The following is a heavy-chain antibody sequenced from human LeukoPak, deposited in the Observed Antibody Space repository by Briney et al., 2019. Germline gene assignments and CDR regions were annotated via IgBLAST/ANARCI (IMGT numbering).Heavy chain of an antibody. CDR2: IRYDGSNE. CDR3: AKDRASHNPVCFEY. Sequence: GGSLRLSCTASGFNFGIYGIHWVRQAPGKGLEWVAFIRYDGSNEYYADSVKGRFTISRDNSKNTVHLQMNSLRADDTAIYYCAKDRASHNPVCFEYWGQGTLVTVSS. D-gene: IGHD2-8*01. CDR1: GFNFGIYG. V-gene: IGHV3-30*02. J-gene: IGHJ4*02.